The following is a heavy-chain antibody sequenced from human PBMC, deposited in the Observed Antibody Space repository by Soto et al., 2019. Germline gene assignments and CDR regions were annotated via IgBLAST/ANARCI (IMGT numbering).Heavy chain of an antibody. J-gene: IGHJ4*02. V-gene: IGHV4-59*01. Sequence: SETLSLTCSVSGGSMSEYFWSWIRQSPGKGLEWIGYFYYLGSTDYNPSLKSRVTISVDTSKRQFSLRLTSVTAADTAVYYCARDGYDGSGSPYPAYWGPGTRVTVSS. CDR2: FYYLGST. CDR3: ARDGYDGSGSPYPAY. D-gene: IGHD3-10*01. CDR1: GGSMSEYF.